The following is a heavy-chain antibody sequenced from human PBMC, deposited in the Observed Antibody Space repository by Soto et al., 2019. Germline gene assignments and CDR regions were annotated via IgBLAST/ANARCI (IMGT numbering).Heavy chain of an antibody. Sequence: PGGSLRLSCAASGFTFSSYGMHWVRQAPGKGLEWVAVISYDGSNKYYADSVKGRFTISRDNSKNTLYLQMNSLRAEDTAVYYCAKEDYYDSSGYSPTFDYWGQGPLVTVSS. V-gene: IGHV3-30*18. D-gene: IGHD3-22*01. CDR3: AKEDYYDSSGYSPTFDY. CDR2: ISYDGSNK. CDR1: GFTFSSYG. J-gene: IGHJ4*02.